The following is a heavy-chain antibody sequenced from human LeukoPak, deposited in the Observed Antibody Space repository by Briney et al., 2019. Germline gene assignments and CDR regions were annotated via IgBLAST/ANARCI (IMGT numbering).Heavy chain of an antibody. J-gene: IGHJ4*02. Sequence: PGGSLRLSSAGSGFTFSSYGMHWVRQAPGKGLEWVPFIRYDGSNKYYADSVKGRFTISRDNSKNTLYLQMNSLRAEDTAVYYCAKVERWLQSGPIDYWGQGTLVTVSS. V-gene: IGHV3-30*02. CDR2: IRYDGSNK. CDR3: AKVERWLQSGPIDY. D-gene: IGHD5-24*01. CDR1: GFTFSSYG.